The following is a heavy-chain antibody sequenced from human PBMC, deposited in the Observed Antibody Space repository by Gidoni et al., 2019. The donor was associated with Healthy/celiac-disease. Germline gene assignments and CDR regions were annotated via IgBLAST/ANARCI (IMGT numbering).Heavy chain of an antibody. J-gene: IGHJ6*02. Sequence: EVQLVESGGGLVQPGGSLRLSCAASGFTFRSYSMNWVRQAPGKGLEWVSYISSSSSTIYYADSVKGRFTISRDNAKNSLYLQMNSLRDEDAAVYYCAGPLWFGELIPPPLGMDVWGQGTTVTVSS. V-gene: IGHV3-48*02. CDR1: GFTFRSYS. CDR2: ISSSSSTI. D-gene: IGHD3-10*01. CDR3: AGPLWFGELIPPPLGMDV.